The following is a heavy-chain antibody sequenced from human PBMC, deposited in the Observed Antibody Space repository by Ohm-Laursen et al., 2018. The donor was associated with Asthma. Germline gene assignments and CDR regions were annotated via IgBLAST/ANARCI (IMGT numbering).Heavy chain of an antibody. D-gene: IGHD3-9*01. CDR1: GASVGDSTWS. V-gene: IGHV4-61*01. CDR3: ARLDWVQSMFDT. J-gene: IGHJ5*02. CDR2: MSYRGGI. Sequence: SETLSLTCAVSGASVGDSTWSWSWIRQPPGSELDFIAYMSYRGGINYNPSLQSRVTLSIDTSKNEVSLRLISVTAADTALYFCARLDWVQSMFDTWGQGNLVTVSS.